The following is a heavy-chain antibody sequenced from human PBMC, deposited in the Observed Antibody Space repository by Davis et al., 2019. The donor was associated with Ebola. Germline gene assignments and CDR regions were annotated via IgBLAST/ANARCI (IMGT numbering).Heavy chain of an antibody. V-gene: IGHV3-30-3*01. Sequence: GGSLRLSCAASGFTFSSYAMHWVRQAPGKGLEWVAVISYDGSNKYYADSVKGRFTISRDNSKNTLYLQMNSLRAEDTAVYYCARDGKTYYYGMDVWGQGTTVTVSS. D-gene: IGHD1-26*01. J-gene: IGHJ6*02. CDR3: ARDGKTYYYGMDV. CDR1: GFTFSSYA. CDR2: ISYDGSNK.